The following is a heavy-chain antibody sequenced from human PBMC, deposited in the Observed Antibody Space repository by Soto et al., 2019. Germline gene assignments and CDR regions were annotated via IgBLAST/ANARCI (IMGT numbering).Heavy chain of an antibody. V-gene: IGHV3-30*18. CDR1: GFTFSSYG. CDR3: AKDRVNFDWLLYLDY. J-gene: IGHJ4*02. CDR2: ISYDGSNK. D-gene: IGHD3-9*01. Sequence: GGSLRLSCAASGFTFSSYGMHWVRQAPGKGLEWVAVISYDGSNKYYADSVKGRFTISRDNSKNTLYLQMNSLRAEDTAVYYCAKDRVNFDWLLYLDYWGQGTLVTVSS.